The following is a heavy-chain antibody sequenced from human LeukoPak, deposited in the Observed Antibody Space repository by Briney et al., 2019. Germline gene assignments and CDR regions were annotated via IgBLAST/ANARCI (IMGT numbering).Heavy chain of an antibody. J-gene: IGHJ5*02. D-gene: IGHD6-13*01. V-gene: IGHV1-69*02. CDR1: AATWGGET. Sequence: CSASAATWGGETITWVPQAPEQGLEWMGRIIPILGIANYAQKFQGRVTITADKSTSTAYMELSSLRSEDTAVYYCATAGTGLQDWFDPWGQGTLVTVSS. CDR2: IIPILGIA. CDR3: ATAGTGLQDWFDP.